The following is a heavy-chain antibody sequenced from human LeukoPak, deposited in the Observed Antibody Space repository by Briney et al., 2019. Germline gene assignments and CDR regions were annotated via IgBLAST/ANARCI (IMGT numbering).Heavy chain of an antibody. Sequence: SETLSLTCTVSGYSISSGYYWGWIRQPPGKGLEWIGSIYHSGSTYYNPSLKSRVTISVDTSKNQFSLKLSSVTAADTAVYYCARARGDYDSSGYSHWGQGTMVTVSS. D-gene: IGHD3-22*01. CDR1: GYSISSGYY. CDR2: IYHSGST. V-gene: IGHV4-38-2*02. J-gene: IGHJ3*01. CDR3: ARARGDYDSSGYSH.